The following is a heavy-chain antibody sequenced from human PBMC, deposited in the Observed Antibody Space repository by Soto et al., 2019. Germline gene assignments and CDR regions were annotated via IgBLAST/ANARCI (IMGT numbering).Heavy chain of an antibody. CDR3: ARTASDKASWTNWFDP. V-gene: IGHV4-59*01. J-gene: IGHJ5*02. CDR1: GGSISSYY. Sequence: SETLSLTCTVSGGSISSYYWSWIRQPPGKGLEWIGYIYYSGSTNYNPSLKSRVTISVDTSKNQFSLKLSSVTAADTAVYYCARTASDKASWTNWFDPWGQGTLVTVSS. CDR2: IYYSGST. D-gene: IGHD2-2*01.